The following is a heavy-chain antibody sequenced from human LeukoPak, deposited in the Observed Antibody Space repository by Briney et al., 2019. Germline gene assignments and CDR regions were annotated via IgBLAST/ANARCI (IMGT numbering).Heavy chain of an antibody. CDR3: ARSRQASGLFNS. CDR2: IYDRGPA. Sequence: SETLSLTCTVSGYAITSGGFSWNWIRQPPGKGLEWIGCIYDRGPAYYNPSLKSRLTISVDRPKNQFFLNVTSLTAADTAVYYCARSRQASGLFNSWGQGTLVVVSS. J-gene: IGHJ5*01. D-gene: IGHD3-10*01. V-gene: IGHV4-30-2*01. CDR1: GYAITSGGFS.